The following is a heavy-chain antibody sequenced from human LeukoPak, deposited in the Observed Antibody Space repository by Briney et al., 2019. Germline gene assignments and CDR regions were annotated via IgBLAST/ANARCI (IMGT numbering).Heavy chain of an antibody. CDR1: GGSFSGYY. D-gene: IGHD2-21*02. CDR2: INHSGST. Sequence: SETLSLTCAVYGGSFSGYYWSWIRQPPGKGLEWIGEINHSGSTNYNPSLKSRVTISVDTSKNQFSLKLSSVTAADTAVYYCAGAYCGGDCYSGRAFDIWGQGTMVTVSS. V-gene: IGHV4-34*01. J-gene: IGHJ3*02. CDR3: AGAYCGGDCYSGRAFDI.